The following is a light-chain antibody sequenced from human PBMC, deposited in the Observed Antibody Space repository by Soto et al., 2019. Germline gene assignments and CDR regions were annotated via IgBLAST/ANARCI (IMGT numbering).Light chain of an antibody. V-gene: IGKV1-5*02. Sequence: DIQMTQSPSALSASVGDRVTIICRASQSITGWLAWYQQKPGKAPKLLIYDASSLESGVPSRFSGSGSGTEYTLTISSLQPDDSATYYCQHCHSLPLTFGQGTRLEIK. J-gene: IGKJ5*01. CDR1: QSITGW. CDR2: DAS. CDR3: QHCHSLPLT.